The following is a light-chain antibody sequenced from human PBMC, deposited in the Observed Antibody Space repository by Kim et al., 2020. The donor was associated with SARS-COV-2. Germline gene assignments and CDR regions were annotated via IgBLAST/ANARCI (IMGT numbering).Light chain of an antibody. J-gene: IGKJ2*01. V-gene: IGKV3-20*01. Sequence: PGERATLSCRASQTINSNYLAWYQQRPGQAPRLLIYHASTRATGIPARFSGSGSGTDFTLTISRLEPEDFAVYYCQQYGISPMYSFGPGTKLEI. CDR2: HAS. CDR3: QQYGISPMYS. CDR1: QTINSNY.